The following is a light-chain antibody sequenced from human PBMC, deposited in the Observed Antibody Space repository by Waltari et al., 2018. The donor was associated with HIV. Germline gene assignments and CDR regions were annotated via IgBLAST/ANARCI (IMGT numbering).Light chain of an antibody. V-gene: IGLV1-44*01. J-gene: IGLJ2*01. CDR1: SNNVGTYA. Sequence: QSALTQEASVSGTGGQTVTLSCTGNSNNVGTYAVGWYQQISHGAPKTGMFGNSRPSGIPARFSGSKSGTTASLTISGLQPEDEAYYYCSTWDYGLSAVVFGGGTRLTVL. CDR3: STWDYGLSAVV. CDR2: GNS.